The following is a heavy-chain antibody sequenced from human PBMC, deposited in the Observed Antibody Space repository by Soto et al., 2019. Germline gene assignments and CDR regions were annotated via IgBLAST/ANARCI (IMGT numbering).Heavy chain of an antibody. Sequence: QVQLQQSGPGLVRPSETLSLTCTVSGGSFSDNYWNWLRQSPGKGLEWIGAVYSSGRTNYNPSFGSRVTMSIDTAKTQFSLKLTSVTAADTAVYYCARTRRDTIFGVVIFGWFDPWGQGARVIVSS. V-gene: IGHV4-59*01. CDR3: ARTRRDTIFGVVIFGWFDP. CDR1: GGSFSDNY. J-gene: IGHJ5*02. CDR2: VYSSGRT. D-gene: IGHD3-3*01.